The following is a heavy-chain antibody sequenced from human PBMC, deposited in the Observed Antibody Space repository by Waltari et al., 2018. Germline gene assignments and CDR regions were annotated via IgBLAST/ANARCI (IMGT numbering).Heavy chain of an antibody. J-gene: IGHJ4*02. V-gene: IGHV3-74*01. CDR3: ARDIGRSWG. CDR1: GFAFSSYW. D-gene: IGHD6-13*01. CDR2: INSDGSTT. Sequence: EVQLVESGGGLVQPGGSLRLSCAASGFAFSSYWMHWVRQTPGKGPVWVSRINSDGSTTNYSDSVKGRFTISRDNAKNTLYLQMNSLRAEDTAVYYCARDIGRSWGWGQGTLVTVAS.